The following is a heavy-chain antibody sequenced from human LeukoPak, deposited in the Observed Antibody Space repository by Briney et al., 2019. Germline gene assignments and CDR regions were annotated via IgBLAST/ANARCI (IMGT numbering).Heavy chain of an antibody. CDR2: INWNGGST. V-gene: IGHV3-20*04. D-gene: IGHD4-17*01. CDR3: ARAQTYGDSRLLLDY. J-gene: IGHJ4*02. CDR1: GFTFSSYG. Sequence: GGSLRLSCAASGFTFSSYGMSWVRHAPGKGLEWVSGINWNGGSTGYADSVEGRFTISRDNAKNSQYLQMNSLSVEDTALYYCARAQTYGDSRLLLDYWGQGTLVTVSS.